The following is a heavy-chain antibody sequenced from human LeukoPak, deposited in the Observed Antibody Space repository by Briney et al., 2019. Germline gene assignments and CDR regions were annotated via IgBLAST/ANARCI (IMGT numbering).Heavy chain of an antibody. Sequence: GGSPRLSCAASGLTFSDYYMSWIRQAPGKGLEGVSYISSSGSTIYYADSVTGRFTISRDKAKNSLYLQMNSLRAEDTAVYYCARVWYDILTGPGYYYYYYMDVWGKGTTVTVSS. CDR2: ISSSGSTI. J-gene: IGHJ6*03. V-gene: IGHV3-11*01. D-gene: IGHD3-9*01. CDR1: GLTFSDYY. CDR3: ARVWYDILTGPGYYYYYYMDV.